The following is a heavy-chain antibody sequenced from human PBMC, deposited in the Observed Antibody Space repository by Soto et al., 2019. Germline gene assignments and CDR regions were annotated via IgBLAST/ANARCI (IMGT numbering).Heavy chain of an antibody. CDR3: ARHPGYHDIFTGYTTSYFDS. Sequence: PSETLSLTCTVSGGSISSGDYYWSWIRQPPGKGLGWIGSIYYSGSTYYNPSLESRVTISLDTPKNQFSLKLSSVTAADTAVYYCARHPGYHDIFTGYTTSYFDSWGQGILVTVSS. J-gene: IGHJ4*02. CDR1: GGSISSGDYY. D-gene: IGHD3-9*01. CDR2: IYYSGST. V-gene: IGHV4-30-4*01.